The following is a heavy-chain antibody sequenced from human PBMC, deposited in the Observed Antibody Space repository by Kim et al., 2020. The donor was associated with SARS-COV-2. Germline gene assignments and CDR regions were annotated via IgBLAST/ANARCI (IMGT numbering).Heavy chain of an antibody. J-gene: IGHJ5*02. D-gene: IGHD1-26*01. Sequence: SVKVSCKASGGTFSSYAISWVRQAPGQGLEWMGGIIPIFGTANYAQKFQGRVTITADESTSTAYMELSSLRSEDTAVYYCARDQFGGSYFIHEVGGGGPWGQGTLVTVSS. V-gene: IGHV1-69*13. CDR3: ARDQFGGSYFIHEVGGGGP. CDR1: GGTFSSYA. CDR2: IIPIFGTA.